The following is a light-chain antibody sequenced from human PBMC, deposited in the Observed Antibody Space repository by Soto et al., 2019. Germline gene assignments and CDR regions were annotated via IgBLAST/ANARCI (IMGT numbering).Light chain of an antibody. J-gene: IGKJ4*01. Sequence: DIQLTQSPSFLSASVGDRVTITCRVSQGISSYLAWYQQKPVKAPKLLIYAASTLQSGVPSRFSGSGSGTAFTLTISRLQPEDFATYYCQQLNSYPPSFGGGTKVEIK. CDR1: QGISSY. V-gene: IGKV1-9*01. CDR2: AAS. CDR3: QQLNSYPPS.